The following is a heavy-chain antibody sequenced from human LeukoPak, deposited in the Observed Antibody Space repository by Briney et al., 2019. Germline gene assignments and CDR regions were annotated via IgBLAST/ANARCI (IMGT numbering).Heavy chain of an antibody. CDR1: GFTFSSSW. J-gene: IGHJ5*02. D-gene: IGHD1-20*01. V-gene: IGHV3-30*02. Sequence: GGSLRLSCVASGFTFSSSWMTWVRQAPGKGLEWVAFIRYDGSNKYYADSVKGRFTISRDNSKNTLYLQMNSLRAEDTAVYYCARHSNWNGGVDWFDPWGQGTQVTVSS. CDR3: ARHSNWNGGVDWFDP. CDR2: IRYDGSNK.